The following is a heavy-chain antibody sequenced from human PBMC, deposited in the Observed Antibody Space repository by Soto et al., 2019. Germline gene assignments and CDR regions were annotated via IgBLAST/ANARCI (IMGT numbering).Heavy chain of an antibody. D-gene: IGHD3-22*01. CDR2: IWYDGSNK. Sequence: GGSLRLSCAASGFTFSSYGMHWVRQAPGKGLEWVAVIWYDGSNKYYADSVKGRFTISRDNSKNTLYLQMNSLRAEDTAVYYCARGGDTMIVVVITSDYYGMEVWGQGTTVTVSS. V-gene: IGHV3-33*01. J-gene: IGHJ6*02. CDR3: ARGGDTMIVVVITSDYYGMEV. CDR1: GFTFSSYG.